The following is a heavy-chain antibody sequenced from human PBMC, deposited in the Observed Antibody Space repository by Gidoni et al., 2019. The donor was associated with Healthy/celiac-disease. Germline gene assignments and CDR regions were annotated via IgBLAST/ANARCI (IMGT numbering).Heavy chain of an antibody. CDR3: ARASGVYYYYYGMDV. CDR2: ISSSSSTI. Sequence: EVQLVESGGGLVQPGGSLRLSCAASGFTFSCYSMNWVRQAPGKGLEWVSYISSSSSTIYYADSVKGRFTISRDNAKNSLYLQMNSLRAEDTAVYYCARASGVYYYYYGMDVWGQGTTVTVSS. J-gene: IGHJ6*02. CDR1: GFTFSCYS. D-gene: IGHD2-8*01. V-gene: IGHV3-48*01.